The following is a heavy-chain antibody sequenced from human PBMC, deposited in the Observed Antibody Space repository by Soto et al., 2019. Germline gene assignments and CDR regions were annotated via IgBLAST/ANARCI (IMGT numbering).Heavy chain of an antibody. J-gene: IGHJ6*02. Sequence: EVQLVESGGGLVQPGRSLRLSCAASGFTFDDYAMHWVRQAPGKGLEWVSGISWNSGTIVYADSVKGRFTISRDNAKNYLYLQMNSLRGEDTALYYCANDMRGGSSSSRYYYGLDVWGQGTTVTVSS. CDR1: GFTFDDYA. CDR2: ISWNSGTI. D-gene: IGHD6-13*01. V-gene: IGHV3-9*01. CDR3: ANDMRGGSSSSRYYYGLDV.